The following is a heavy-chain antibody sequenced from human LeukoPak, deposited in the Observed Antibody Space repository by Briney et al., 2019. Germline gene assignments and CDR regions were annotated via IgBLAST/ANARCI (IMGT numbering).Heavy chain of an antibody. V-gene: IGHV4-59*12. CDR3: ARKPPVAGGHYYFDY. Sequence: PSETLSLTCTVSGGSISSYYWSWIRQPPGKGLEWIGYIYHSGSTYYNPSLKSRVTISVDRSKNQFSLKLSSVTAADTAVYYCARKPPVAGGHYYFDYWGQGTLVTVSS. CDR1: GGSISSYY. J-gene: IGHJ4*02. D-gene: IGHD6-19*01. CDR2: IYHSGST.